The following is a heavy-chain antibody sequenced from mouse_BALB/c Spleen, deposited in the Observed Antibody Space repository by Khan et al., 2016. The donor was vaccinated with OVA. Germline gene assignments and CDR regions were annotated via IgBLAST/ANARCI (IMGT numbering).Heavy chain of an antibody. V-gene: IGHV1-4*01. Sequence: QVQLQQSGAELARPGASVKMSCKASGYTFTSYTIHWIKLRPGQGLEWIGFINPSNGYTNYNQKFKDKATLTADKSSTTVYMQLSSLTSEDSAVYDCVSDGAYHRGDGWFAYWGQGTLVTVSA. CDR3: VSDGAYHRGDGWFAY. CDR1: GYTFTSYT. D-gene: IGHD2-14*01. J-gene: IGHJ3*01. CDR2: INPSNGYT.